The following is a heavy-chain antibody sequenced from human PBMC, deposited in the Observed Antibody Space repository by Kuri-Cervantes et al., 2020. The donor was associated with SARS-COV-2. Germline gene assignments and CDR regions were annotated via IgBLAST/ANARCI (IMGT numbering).Heavy chain of an antibody. CDR2: INPNSGGT. CDR3: ARFRITMRGFDP. CDR1: GYTFTGYY. Sequence: ASVKVSCKASGYTFTGYYMHWVRQAPGQGLEWMGWINPNSGGTNYAQKFQGRVTMTRDTSISTAYMELRRLRSDDTAVYYCARFRITMRGFDPWGQGTLVTVSS. V-gene: IGHV1-2*02. D-gene: IGHD3-22*01. J-gene: IGHJ5*02.